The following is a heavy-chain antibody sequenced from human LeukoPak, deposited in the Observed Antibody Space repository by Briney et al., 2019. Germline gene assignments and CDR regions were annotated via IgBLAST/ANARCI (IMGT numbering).Heavy chain of an antibody. CDR1: GYTFTSYY. CDR2: INPSGGST. V-gene: IGHV1-46*01. CDR3: ARNPSTALDY. D-gene: IGHD4-17*01. J-gene: IGHJ4*02. Sequence: GASVKVSCKASGYTFTSYYMHWVRQAPGQGLEWMGIINPSGGSTSYAQKLQGRVTMTTDTSTSTAYMELRSLRSDDTAVYYCARNPSTALDYWGQGTLVTVSS.